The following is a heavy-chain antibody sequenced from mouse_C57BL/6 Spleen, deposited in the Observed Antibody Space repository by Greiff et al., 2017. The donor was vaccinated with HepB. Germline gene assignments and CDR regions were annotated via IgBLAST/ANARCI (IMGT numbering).Heavy chain of an antibody. V-gene: IGHV1-55*01. D-gene: IGHD4-1*01. Sequence: VKLQQPGAELVKPGASVKMSCKASGYTFTSYWITWVKQRPGQGLEWIGDIYPGSGSTNYNEKFKSKATLTVDTSSSTAYMQLSSLTSEDSAVYYCAIWDEVYYAMDYWGQGTSVTVSS. CDR2: IYPGSGST. CDR3: AIWDEVYYAMDY. J-gene: IGHJ4*01. CDR1: GYTFTSYW.